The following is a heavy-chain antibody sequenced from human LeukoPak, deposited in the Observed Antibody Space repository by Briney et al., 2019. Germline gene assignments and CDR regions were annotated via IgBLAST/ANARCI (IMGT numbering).Heavy chain of an antibody. Sequence: SETLSLTCSVSHYSITSGYYWGWIRQPPGKGLEWIGNIYHSGSTFYNPSLKSRVTISVDASKNQFSLKLSSVTAADTAVYYCARGWGGYSSGWYGGDYNNQFDYWGQGTLVTVSS. D-gene: IGHD6-19*01. CDR2: IYHSGST. V-gene: IGHV4-38-2*02. CDR1: HYSITSGYY. J-gene: IGHJ4*02. CDR3: ARGWGGYSSGWYGGDYNNQFDY.